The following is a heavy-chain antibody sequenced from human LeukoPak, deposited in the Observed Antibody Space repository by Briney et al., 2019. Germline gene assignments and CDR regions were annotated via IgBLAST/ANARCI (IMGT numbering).Heavy chain of an antibody. CDR2: INPNSGGT. J-gene: IGHJ6*02. CDR1: GYTFTGYY. Sequence: GASVKVSCKASGYTFTGYYMQWVRQAPGQGLEWMGWINPNSGGTNYAQKFQGRVTMTRDTSISTAYMELSRLRADDTAVYYCARDYSGDGYNYYYYGMDVWGQGTTVTVSS. CDR3: ARDYSGDGYNYYYYGMDV. V-gene: IGHV1-2*02. D-gene: IGHD5-24*01.